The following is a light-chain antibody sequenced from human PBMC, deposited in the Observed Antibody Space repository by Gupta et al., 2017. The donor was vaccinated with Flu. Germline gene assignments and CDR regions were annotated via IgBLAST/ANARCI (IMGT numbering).Light chain of an antibody. J-gene: IGKJ2*01. CDR3: QQYGSSPLT. Sequence: GTRYMAPGESASRSCGASQSISSNYLAWYQQKPGQAPRLLIYGASIRATGIPDRFSDSGSGTDFTLSISSLEPEDVALYHCQQYGSSPLTFGRGTKLEIK. V-gene: IGKV3-20*01. CDR2: GAS. CDR1: QSISSNY.